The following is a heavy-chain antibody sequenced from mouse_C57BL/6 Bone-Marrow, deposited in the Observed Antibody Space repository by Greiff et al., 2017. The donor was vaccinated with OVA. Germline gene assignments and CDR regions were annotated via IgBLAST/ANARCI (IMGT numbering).Heavy chain of an antibody. CDR3: ATSTVVAPYAMDY. J-gene: IGHJ4*01. V-gene: IGHV14-3*01. Sequence: VQLQQSVAELVRPGASVKLSCTASGFNIKNTYMHWVKQRPEQGLEWIGRIDPANGNTKYAPKFQGKATITADTSSNPAYLQLSSLTSEDTAIYYCATSTVVAPYAMDYWGQGTSVTVSS. CDR2: IDPANGNT. CDR1: GFNIKNTY. D-gene: IGHD1-1*01.